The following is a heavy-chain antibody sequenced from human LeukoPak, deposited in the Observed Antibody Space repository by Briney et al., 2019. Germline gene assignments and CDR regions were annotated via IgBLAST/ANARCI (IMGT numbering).Heavy chain of an antibody. CDR3: AKDGGSYSADY. CDR1: GYTFTSYG. CDR2: ISAYNGNT. J-gene: IGHJ4*02. Sequence: GASVKVSCKASGYTFTSYGISWVRQAPGQGLEWMGWISAYNGNTNYAQKFQGRVTMTTDTSTSTVYMELSSLRSEDTAVYYCAKDGGSYSADYWGQGTLVTVSS. D-gene: IGHD3-10*01. V-gene: IGHV1-18*01.